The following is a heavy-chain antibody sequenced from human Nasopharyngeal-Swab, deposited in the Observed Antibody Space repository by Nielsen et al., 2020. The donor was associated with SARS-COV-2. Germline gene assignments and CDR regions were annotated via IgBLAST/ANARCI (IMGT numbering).Heavy chain of an antibody. D-gene: IGHD3-3*01. V-gene: IGHV4-59*12. CDR1: GGSISNSY. J-gene: IGHJ5*02. Sequence: SETLSLTCTVSGGSISNSYWSWIRQPPGKGLEWIGYIYYSGSTNYNPSLKGRVTISVDTSKNKFSLKLSSVTAADTAVYYCARDLIGGVELRFLEWLSAGGFDPWGQGTLVTVSS. CDR2: IYYSGST. CDR3: ARDLIGGVELRFLEWLSAGGFDP.